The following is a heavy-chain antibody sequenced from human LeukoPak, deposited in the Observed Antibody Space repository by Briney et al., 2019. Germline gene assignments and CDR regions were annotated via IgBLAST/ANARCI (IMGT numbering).Heavy chain of an antibody. Sequence: SVKVSCKSSGGTFSSYAISWVRQAPGHGLEWMGGSIPIFGTANYSQKFHDRVTITADESTSTAYMELSSLRSEDTAVYYCARPFDYGAKGGYYYYYMGVWGKGTTVTASS. D-gene: IGHD4-17*01. CDR1: GGTFSSYA. CDR2: SIPIFGTA. V-gene: IGHV1-69*01. J-gene: IGHJ6*03. CDR3: ARPFDYGAKGGYYYYYMGV.